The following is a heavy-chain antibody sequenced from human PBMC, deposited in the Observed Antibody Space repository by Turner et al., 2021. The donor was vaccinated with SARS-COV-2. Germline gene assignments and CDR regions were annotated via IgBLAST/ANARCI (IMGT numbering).Heavy chain of an antibody. CDR1: GFTFSSYA. J-gene: IGHJ4*02. V-gene: IGHV3-30*04. CDR2: ISYDGSNK. D-gene: IGHD4-17*01. Sequence: QVQLVESGGGVVQPGRSLRLSCAASGFTFSSYAMHWVRQAPGKWLEWVSVISYDGSNKYYADSVKGRFTISRDNSKSTLYLQLNSLRAEDTAVYYCAKGEGDYISHWGQGTLVTVSS. CDR3: AKGEGDYISH.